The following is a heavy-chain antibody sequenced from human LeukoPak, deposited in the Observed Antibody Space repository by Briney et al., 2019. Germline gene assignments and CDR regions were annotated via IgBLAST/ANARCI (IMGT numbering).Heavy chain of an antibody. CDR2: IRSKAYGGTT. V-gene: IGHV3-49*04. CDR1: GFTFGDYA. Sequence: PGRSLRLPCTASGFTFGDYAMSWVRQAPGKGLEWVGFIRSKAYGGTTEYAASVKGRFTISRDDSKSIAYLQMNSLKTEDTAVYYCTRWPSRVATSAWGQGTLVTVSS. D-gene: IGHD5-12*01. CDR3: TRWPSRVATSA. J-gene: IGHJ5*02.